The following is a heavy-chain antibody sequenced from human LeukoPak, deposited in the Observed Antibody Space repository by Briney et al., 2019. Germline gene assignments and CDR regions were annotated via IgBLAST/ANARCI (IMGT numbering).Heavy chain of an antibody. D-gene: IGHD2-21*02. CDR1: GLTFSSYA. CDR2: ISGSGGST. Sequence: GGSLRLSCAASGLTFSSYAMSWVRQAPGKGLEWVSAISGSGGSTYYADSVKGRFTISSDNSKNTLYLQINSLRAEVTAVYYCAKRSDSRTFDSWGQGTLVTVSS. V-gene: IGHV3-23*01. CDR3: AKRSDSRTFDS. J-gene: IGHJ4*02.